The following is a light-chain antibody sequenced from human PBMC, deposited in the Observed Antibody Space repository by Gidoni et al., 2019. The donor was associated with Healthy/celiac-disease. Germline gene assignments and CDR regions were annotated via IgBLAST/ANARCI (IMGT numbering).Light chain of an antibody. V-gene: IGLV2-23*02. CDR1: SSDVGSYNL. CDR3: CSYAGSSTLV. CDR2: EVS. Sequence: GQSITISCTGTSSDVGSYNLVSWYQQHPGKAPKLVIYEVSKRPSGVSNRFSGSKSGNTASLTISGLQAEDEADYYCCSYAGSSTLVFGGGTKLTVL. J-gene: IGLJ2*01.